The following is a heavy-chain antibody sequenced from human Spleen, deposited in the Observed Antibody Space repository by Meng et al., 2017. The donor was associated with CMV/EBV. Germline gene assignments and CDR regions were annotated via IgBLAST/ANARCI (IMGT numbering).Heavy chain of an antibody. D-gene: IGHD6-6*01. Sequence: SETLSLTCTVSGGSISSSSYYWSWIRQPPGKGLEWIGSIYYSGSTHHNPSLNSRVTITIDTSKNQLSLKLNSVTAADTAVYYCARDYSSSSKGMDVWVQGTTVTVSS. V-gene: IGHV4-39*07. J-gene: IGHJ6*02. CDR2: IYYSGST. CDR1: GGSISSSSYY. CDR3: ARDYSSSSKGMDV.